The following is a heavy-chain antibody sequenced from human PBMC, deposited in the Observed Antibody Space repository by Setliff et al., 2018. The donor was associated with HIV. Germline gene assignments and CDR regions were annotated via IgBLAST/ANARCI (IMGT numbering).Heavy chain of an antibody. J-gene: IGHJ5*02. V-gene: IGHV4-61*09. CDR1: GDSMTSGSFY. CDR2: VHSTLST. CDR3: ARRTFGSGRFDP. D-gene: IGHD6-19*01. Sequence: PSETLSLTCPVSGDSMTSGSFYWSWVRQPAGKGLEWIGQVHSTLSTNYNPSLKSQLSISADTSKNQFSLNLRFVTAADTALYYCARRTFGSGRFDPWGQGTPVTVSS.